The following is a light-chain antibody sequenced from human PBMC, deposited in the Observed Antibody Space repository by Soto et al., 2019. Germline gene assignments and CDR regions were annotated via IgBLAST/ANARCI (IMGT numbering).Light chain of an antibody. CDR3: QQYNNGGT. J-gene: IGKJ1*01. V-gene: IGKV3-15*01. Sequence: EIVMTQSPATLSVSPGERATLSCRASQSVSSNLAWYQQKPGQAPRLLIYGASTRATGIPARFSGSGSGTEFTLTISSLQSEDFAVYDCQQYNNGGTCGQGTKGEIK. CDR1: QSVSSN. CDR2: GAS.